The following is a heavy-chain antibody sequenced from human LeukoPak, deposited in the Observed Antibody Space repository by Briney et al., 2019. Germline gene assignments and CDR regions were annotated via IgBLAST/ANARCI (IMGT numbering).Heavy chain of an antibody. V-gene: IGHV1-18*01. CDR1: GYTFTSYG. CDR2: ISAYNGNT. J-gene: IGHJ4*02. CDR3: AREVREGEGYCSSTSCYWAPSDY. Sequence: GTSVKVSCKASGYTFTSYGISWVRQAPGQGLEWMGWISAYNGNTNYAQKLQGRVTMTTDTSTSTAYMELRSLRSDDTAVYYCAREVREGEGYCSSTSCYWAPSDYWGQGTLVTVSS. D-gene: IGHD2-2*01.